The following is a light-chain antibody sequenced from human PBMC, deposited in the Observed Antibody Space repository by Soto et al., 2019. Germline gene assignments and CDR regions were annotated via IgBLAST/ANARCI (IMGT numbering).Light chain of an antibody. CDR1: KLGDKY. CDR2: RDM. CDR3: QAWDSSTVV. V-gene: IGLV3-1*01. J-gene: IGLJ2*01. Sequence: SYELTQPPSVSVSPGQTASISCSGDKLGDKYAYWYQQKPGHSPVLVIYRDMKRPSGIPERFSGSNSRNSAILTISGTQAVSEADYYCQAWDSSTVVLGGGTKLTVL.